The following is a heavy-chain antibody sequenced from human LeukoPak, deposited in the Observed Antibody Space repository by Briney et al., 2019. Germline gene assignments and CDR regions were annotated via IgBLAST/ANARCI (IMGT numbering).Heavy chain of an antibody. V-gene: IGHV4-34*01. J-gene: IGHJ6*02. CDR3: ARHSFDCSSTSCYPYYYYGMDV. CDR2: INHSGST. CDR1: GGSISSYY. D-gene: IGHD2-2*01. Sequence: PSETLSLTCTVSGGSISSYYWSWIRQPPGKGLEWIGEINHSGSTNYNPSLKSRVTISVDTSKNQFSLKLSSVTAADTAVYYCARHSFDCSSTSCYPYYYYGMDVWGQGTTVTVSS.